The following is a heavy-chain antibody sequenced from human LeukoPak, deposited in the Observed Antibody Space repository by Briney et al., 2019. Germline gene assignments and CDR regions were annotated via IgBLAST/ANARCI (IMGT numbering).Heavy chain of an antibody. CDR1: GYTFTGYY. CDR2: INPNSGGT. Sequence: ASVKVSCKASGYTFTGYYMHWVRQAPGQGLEWMGWINPNSGGTNYAQKFQGRVTMTRDTSISTAYMELSRLRSDDTAVYYCAREDVGATASSFDYWGQGTLVTVSS. CDR3: AREDVGATASSFDY. D-gene: IGHD1-26*01. V-gene: IGHV1-2*02. J-gene: IGHJ4*02.